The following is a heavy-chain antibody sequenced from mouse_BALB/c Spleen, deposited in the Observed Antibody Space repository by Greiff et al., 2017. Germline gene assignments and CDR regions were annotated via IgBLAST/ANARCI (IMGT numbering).Heavy chain of an antibody. D-gene: IGHD2-2*01. CDR3: ARGLRELAY. V-gene: IGHV14-3*02. CDR2: IDPANGNT. Sequence: VHVKQSGAELVKPGASVKLSCTASGFNIKDTYMHWVKQRPEQGLEWIGRIDPANGNTKYDPKFQGKATITADTSSNTAYLQLSSLTSEDTAVYYCARGLRELAYWGQGTLVTVSA. J-gene: IGHJ3*01. CDR1: GFNIKDTY.